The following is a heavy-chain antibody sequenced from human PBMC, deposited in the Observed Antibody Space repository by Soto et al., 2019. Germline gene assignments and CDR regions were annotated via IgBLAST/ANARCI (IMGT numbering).Heavy chain of an antibody. CDR2: ISSSSYI. CDR1: VFTFSSYS. V-gene: IGHV3-21*01. Sequence: LRLSGAASVFTFSSYSMNWVRQAPGKGLEWVSSISSSSYIYYADSVKGRFTISRDNAKNSLYLQMNSLRAEDTAVYYCATEYSSSWYELDYWGQGTLVTVSS. D-gene: IGHD6-13*01. CDR3: ATEYSSSWYELDY. J-gene: IGHJ4*02.